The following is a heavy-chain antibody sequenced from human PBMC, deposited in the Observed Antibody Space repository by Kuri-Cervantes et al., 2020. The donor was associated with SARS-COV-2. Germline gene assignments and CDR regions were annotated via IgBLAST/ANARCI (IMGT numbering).Heavy chain of an antibody. CDR2: ISCNSGSI. D-gene: IGHD2-21*02. CDR1: GHTYDHYA. CDR3: TRANPTEDCGGDCPPWYFDL. J-gene: IGHJ2*01. V-gene: IGHV3-9*01. Sequence: LTCAASGHTYDHYAMHWVRQAPGKGLEWVSGISCNSGSIGYADSVKGRFTISRDNAKNSLYLQMNRLRAEDTALYYCTRANPTEDCGGDCPPWYFDLWGRGTLVTVSS.